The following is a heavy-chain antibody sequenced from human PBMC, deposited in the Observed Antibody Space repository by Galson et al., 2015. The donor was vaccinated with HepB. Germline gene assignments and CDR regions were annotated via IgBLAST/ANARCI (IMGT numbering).Heavy chain of an antibody. CDR1: GGTFSSYA. V-gene: IGHV1-69*13. D-gene: IGHD2-2*01. CDR3: ARDHQTKYCSSTSCYPLRAFDI. Sequence: SVKVSCKASGGTFSSYAISWVRQAPGQGLEWMGGIIPIFGTANYAQKFQGRVTITADESTSTAYMELSSLRSEDTAVYYCARDHQTKYCSSTSCYPLRAFDIWGQGTMVTVSS. J-gene: IGHJ3*02. CDR2: IIPIFGTA.